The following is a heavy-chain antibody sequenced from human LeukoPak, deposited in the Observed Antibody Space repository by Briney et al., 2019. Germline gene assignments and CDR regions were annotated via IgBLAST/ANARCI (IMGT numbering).Heavy chain of an antibody. D-gene: IGHD6-19*01. Sequence: SETLSLTCTVSGDSISINYNWGWIRQPPGKGLEWIGSIFYSGATYYSPSLKSRVTVSVDTSKNQFSLKLSSMTAADTAVYYCVRHRQWLLFPDYWGQGTLVTVSS. CDR3: VRHRQWLLFPDY. J-gene: IGHJ4*02. CDR1: GDSISINYN. CDR2: IFYSGAT. V-gene: IGHV4-39*01.